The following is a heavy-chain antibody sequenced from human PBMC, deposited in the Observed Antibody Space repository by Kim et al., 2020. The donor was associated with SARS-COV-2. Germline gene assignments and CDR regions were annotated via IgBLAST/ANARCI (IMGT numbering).Heavy chain of an antibody. V-gene: IGHV1-18*01. CDR2: ISAYNGNT. D-gene: IGHD3-3*02. Sequence: ASVKVSCKASGYTFTSYGISWVRQAPGQGLEWMGWISAYNGNTNYAQKLQGRVTMTTDTSTSTAYMELRSLRSDDTAVYYCARERERLVRLHFWGWFDPWGQGTLVTVSS. CDR1: GYTFTSYG. J-gene: IGHJ5*02. CDR3: ARERERLVRLHFWGWFDP.